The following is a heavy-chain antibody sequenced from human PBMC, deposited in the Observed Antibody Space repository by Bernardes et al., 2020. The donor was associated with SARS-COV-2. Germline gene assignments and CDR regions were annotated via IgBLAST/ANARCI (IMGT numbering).Heavy chain of an antibody. CDR3: ARAAILRYYYYGMDV. Sequence: ASVKVSCKASGYAFSSHGISWVRQAPGQGLAWMGWINVNKGNTNYAEKFQGRVTMTTDTSTRTAYMELRSLRSDDTAVYYCARAAILRYYYYGMDVWGQGTTVTVSS. CDR1: GYAFSSHG. D-gene: IGHD3-9*01. V-gene: IGHV1-18*01. CDR2: INVNKGNT. J-gene: IGHJ6*02.